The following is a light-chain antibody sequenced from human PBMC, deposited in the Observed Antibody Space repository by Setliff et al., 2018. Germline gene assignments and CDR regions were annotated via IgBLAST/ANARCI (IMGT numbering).Light chain of an antibody. J-gene: IGKJ1*01. V-gene: IGKV3-11*01. CDR2: DAS. CDR3: QQRVNWQWT. CDR1: QSVSSY. Sequence: EIVLTQSPVTLSLSPGERATLSCRASQSVSSYLAWYQQKPGQAPRLLIYDASNRATGIPARFSGSGSGTDFTLTISSLEPEDFAVYYCQQRVNWQWTFGQGTKVDIK.